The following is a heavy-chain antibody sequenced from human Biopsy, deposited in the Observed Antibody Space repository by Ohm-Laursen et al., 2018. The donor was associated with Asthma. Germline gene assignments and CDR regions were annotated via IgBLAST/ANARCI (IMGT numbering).Heavy chain of an antibody. CDR2: ISSLSRYI. Sequence: SLRLSCTASGFTFSGYTMNWVRQAPGKGLEWVASISSLSRYIYHATSLRGRFTISRDNAKRSLYLQMDSLRGDDTAVYYCSRDFTIGSGSPFHFWGRGTLVTVSS. CDR1: GFTFSGYT. J-gene: IGHJ4*02. CDR3: SRDFTIGSGSPFHF. D-gene: IGHD3-10*01. V-gene: IGHV3-21*01.